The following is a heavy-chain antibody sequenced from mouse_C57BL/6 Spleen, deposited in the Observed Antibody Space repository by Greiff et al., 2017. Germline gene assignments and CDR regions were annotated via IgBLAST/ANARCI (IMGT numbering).Heavy chain of an antibody. CDR3: ASSDDYYAMDY. CDR2: IDPANGNT. Sequence: VQLKQPVAELVRPGASVKLSCTASGFNIPNSYMHWVKQRPEQGLEWIGRIDPANGNTKYAPKFTGKATVTVDTSSNTAYLQLSSLTSEDTAIYDVASSDDYYAMDYWGQGTSVTVSS. J-gene: IGHJ4*01. V-gene: IGHV14-3*01. CDR1: GFNIPNSY.